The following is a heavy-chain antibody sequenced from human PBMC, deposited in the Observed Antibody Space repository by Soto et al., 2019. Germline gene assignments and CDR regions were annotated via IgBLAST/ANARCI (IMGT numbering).Heavy chain of an antibody. Sequence: SETLSLTCTVSGGSISSYYWSWIRQPPGKGLEWIGYIYYSGSTNYNPSLKSRVTISVDTSKNQFSLKLSSVTAADTAVYYCAGGGYSYGLYYYYYYGMDVWGQGTTVTVSS. CDR1: GGSISSYY. V-gene: IGHV4-59*01. J-gene: IGHJ6*02. D-gene: IGHD5-18*01. CDR2: IYYSGST. CDR3: AGGGYSYGLYYYYYYGMDV.